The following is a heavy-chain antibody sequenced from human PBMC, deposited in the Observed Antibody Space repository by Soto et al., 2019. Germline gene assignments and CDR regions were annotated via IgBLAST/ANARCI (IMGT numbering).Heavy chain of an antibody. Sequence: QVQLVQSGAEVKKPGSSVKVSCKASGGTFSSQAITWVRQAPGQGLEWMGGIIPIFNRANYAQKFQGRVTITADESTSTSYMELSSLRSEDTAVYYCARIMAKRVDYWGQGTLLTVSS. D-gene: IGHD3-16*01. J-gene: IGHJ4*02. CDR3: ARIMAKRVDY. V-gene: IGHV1-69*01. CDR2: IIPIFNRA. CDR1: GGTFSSQA.